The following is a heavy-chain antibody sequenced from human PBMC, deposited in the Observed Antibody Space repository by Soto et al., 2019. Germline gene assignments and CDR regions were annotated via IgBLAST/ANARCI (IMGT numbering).Heavy chain of an antibody. V-gene: IGHV3-23*01. CDR1: GFTFSSYA. J-gene: IGHJ6*02. Sequence: EVQLLESGGGLVQPGGSLRLSCAASGFTFSSYAMSWVRQAPGKGLEWVSAISGSGGSTYYADSEKGRFTISRDNSKNTLYLQMNSLRAEDTAVYYCAKVGTSTAYYYYYGMDVWGQGTTVTVSS. CDR2: ISGSGGST. D-gene: IGHD1-1*01. CDR3: AKVGTSTAYYYYYGMDV.